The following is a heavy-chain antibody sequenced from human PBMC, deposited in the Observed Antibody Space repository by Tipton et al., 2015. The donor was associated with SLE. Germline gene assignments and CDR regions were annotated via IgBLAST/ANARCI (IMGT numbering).Heavy chain of an antibody. CDR1: GYYVTSDY. J-gene: IGHJ5*02. V-gene: IGHV4-38-2*02. D-gene: IGHD6-13*01. Sequence: TLSLTCNVSGYYVTSDYWGWIRQSPAKGLEWLGNIFHNGNTFYNPSLKSRITISIDTSKNQFSLNLSSVTAADTAVYYCARGRGYLDWFEPWGQGTLVTVSS. CDR2: IFHNGNT. CDR3: ARGRGYLDWFEP.